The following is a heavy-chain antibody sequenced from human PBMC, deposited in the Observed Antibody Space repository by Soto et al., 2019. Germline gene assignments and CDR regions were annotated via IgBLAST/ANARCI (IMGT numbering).Heavy chain of an antibody. V-gene: IGHV1-18*01. CDR2: ISPYNGNT. D-gene: IGHD1-26*01. Sequence: QVQLVQSGAEVRKPGASVKVSCKASGYTFTTYGISWVRQAPGQGLEWMGWISPYNGNTNYAQKLQGRVTMTTDTSTSTAYMELRSLRSDDTAVYYCARGGSYYGDVIHGAFDIWGQGTMVTVSS. J-gene: IGHJ3*02. CDR3: ARGGSYYGDVIHGAFDI. CDR1: GYTFTTYG.